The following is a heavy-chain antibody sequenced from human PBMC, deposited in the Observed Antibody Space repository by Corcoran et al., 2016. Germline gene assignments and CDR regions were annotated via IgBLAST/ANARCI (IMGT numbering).Heavy chain of an antibody. CDR1: GYSFTSYG. CDR3: ASRRGTAMAPFDY. CDR2: INAYNGNT. D-gene: IGHD5-18*01. J-gene: IGHJ4*02. Sequence: QVQLVQSGAEVEKPGASVRVSCKASGYSFTSYGITWVRQAPGQGLEWMGWINAYNGNTNYAQNLQGRVTMTTDTSTSTDYMEMRSLRAEDTAGYYCASRRGTAMAPFDYWGQGTLVTVSS. V-gene: IGHV1-18*01.